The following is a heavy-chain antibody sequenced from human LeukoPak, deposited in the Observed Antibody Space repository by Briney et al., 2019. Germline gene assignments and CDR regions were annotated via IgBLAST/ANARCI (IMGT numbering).Heavy chain of an antibody. CDR1: GFAFNDYA. J-gene: IGHJ4*02. D-gene: IGHD1-26*01. CDR3: AKTQWKVGATDYFDY. CDR2: INDNGGQR. V-gene: IGHV3-23*01. Sequence: GGSLRLSCAASGFAFNDYAMTWVRQAPGKGLEWVSNINDNGGQRHYTDSVKGRFTISRDNSKNTLFLQMDSLRAEDTAVYYCAKTQWKVGATDYFDYWGQGILVTVSS.